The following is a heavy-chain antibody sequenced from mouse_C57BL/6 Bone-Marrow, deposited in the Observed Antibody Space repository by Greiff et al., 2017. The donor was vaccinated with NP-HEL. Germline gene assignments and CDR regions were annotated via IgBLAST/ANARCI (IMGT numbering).Heavy chain of an antibody. V-gene: IGHV14-2*01. D-gene: IGHD2-1*01. CDR1: GFNIKDYY. Sequence: EVQLKQSGAELVKPGASVKLSCTASGFNIKDYYMHWVKQRTEQGLEWIGRIDPEDGETKYAPKFQGKATITADTSSNTAYLQLSSLTSEDTAVYYCARTIYYGNYVTFYYAMDYWGQGTSVTVSS. CDR3: ARTIYYGNYVTFYYAMDY. J-gene: IGHJ4*01. CDR2: IDPEDGET.